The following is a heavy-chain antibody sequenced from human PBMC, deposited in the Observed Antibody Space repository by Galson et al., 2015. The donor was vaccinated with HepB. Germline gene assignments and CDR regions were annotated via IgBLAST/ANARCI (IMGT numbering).Heavy chain of an antibody. CDR2: IWYDGSNK. CDR3: AKECGFFDI. V-gene: IGHV3-33*06. CDR1: GFTFSSYG. Sequence: SLRLSCAASGFTFSSYGMHWVRQAPGKGLEWVAVIWYDGSNKYYADSVKGRFTISRDNSKNTLYLQMNSLRAEDTAVYYCAKECGFFDIWGQGTMVTVSS. J-gene: IGHJ3*02.